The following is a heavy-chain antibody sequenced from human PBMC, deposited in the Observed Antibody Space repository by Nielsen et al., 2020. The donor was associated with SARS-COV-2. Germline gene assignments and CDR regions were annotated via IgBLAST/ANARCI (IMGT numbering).Heavy chain of an antibody. CDR2: IGYSGSPI. J-gene: IGHJ3*02. CDR3: ASSFDYVSFDI. D-gene: IGHD4-17*01. V-gene: IGHV3-11*04. Sequence: GGSLRLSCAASGFSFSDYYMTWMRQAPGKGLEWVSYIGYSGSPIFYSDSMKGRFTISRDNAKNALYLQMNSLRAEDTAVYYCASSFDYVSFDIWGQGTMVTVSS. CDR1: GFSFSDYY.